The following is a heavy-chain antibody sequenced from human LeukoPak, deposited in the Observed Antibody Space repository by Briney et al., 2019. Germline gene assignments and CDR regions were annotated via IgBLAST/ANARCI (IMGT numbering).Heavy chain of an antibody. CDR3: ARDLPPTSVWGSPRGGGYFDY. CDR1: GGSISSSSYY. CDR2: IYYSGST. V-gene: IGHV4-39*07. Sequence: SETLSLTCTVSGGSISSSSYYWGWIRQPPGKGLEWIGSIYYSGSTYYNPSLKSRVTISVDTSKNQFSLKLSSVTAADTAVYYCARDLPPTSVWGSPRGGGYFDYWGQGTLVTVSS. D-gene: IGHD3-16*01. J-gene: IGHJ4*02.